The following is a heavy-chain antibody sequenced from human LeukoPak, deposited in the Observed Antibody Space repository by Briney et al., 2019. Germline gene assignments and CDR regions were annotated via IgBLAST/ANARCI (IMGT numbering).Heavy chain of an antibody. CDR2: INHSGST. CDR1: GDSISSGGYS. CDR3: ARELVGASFLYYYYYMDV. Sequence: SQTLSLTCAVSGDSISSGGYSWSWIRQPPGKGLEWIGEINHSGSTNYNPSLKSRVTISVDTSKNQFSLKLSSVTAADTAVYYCARELVGASFLYYYYYMDVWGKGTTVTISS. J-gene: IGHJ6*03. V-gene: IGHV4-30-2*01. D-gene: IGHD1-26*01.